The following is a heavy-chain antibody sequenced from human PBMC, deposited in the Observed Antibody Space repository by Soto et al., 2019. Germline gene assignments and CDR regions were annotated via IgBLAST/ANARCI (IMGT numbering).Heavy chain of an antibody. CDR3: PKDPQQLIVYFDY. V-gene: IGHV3-23*01. D-gene: IGHD6-13*01. J-gene: IGHJ4*02. CDR2: ISDNGGTT. CDR1: EFTFSNYA. Sequence: PGGSLRLSCAASEFTFSNYAMSWVRQAPGKGLEWVSSISDNGGTTYYADSVKGRFTISRDNSKNTLYLQMNSLRAEDTAVYYCPKDPQQLIVYFDYWGQGT.